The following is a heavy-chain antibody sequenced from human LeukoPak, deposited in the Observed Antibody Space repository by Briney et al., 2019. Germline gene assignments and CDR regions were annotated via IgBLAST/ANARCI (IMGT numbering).Heavy chain of an antibody. D-gene: IGHD3-10*01. Sequence: ASVKVSFKASGYTFTSYAMNWVRQAPGQGLEWMGWINTNTGNPTYAQGFTGRFVFSLDTSVSTAYLQISSLKAEDTAVYYCARARMVRGVIRFDWFDPWGQGTLVTVSS. CDR3: ARARMVRGVIRFDWFDP. CDR1: GYTFTSYA. V-gene: IGHV7-4-1*02. CDR2: INTNTGNP. J-gene: IGHJ5*02.